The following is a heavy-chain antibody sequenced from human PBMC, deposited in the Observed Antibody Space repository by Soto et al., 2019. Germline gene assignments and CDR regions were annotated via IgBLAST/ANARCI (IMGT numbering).Heavy chain of an antibody. CDR3: AKGSSSSGFDP. CDR2: MNPNNGNT. V-gene: IGHV1-8*01. Sequence: QVQLVQSGAEVKKPGASVKVSCKASGYTFTSYDINWVRQATGQGLEWMGWMNPNNGNTGHAQKFQGRVTLTRDTSTSTAYMELSSLRSEDTAMYYCAKGSSSSGFDPWGQGTLVTVSS. J-gene: IGHJ5*02. D-gene: IGHD6-6*01. CDR1: GYTFTSYD.